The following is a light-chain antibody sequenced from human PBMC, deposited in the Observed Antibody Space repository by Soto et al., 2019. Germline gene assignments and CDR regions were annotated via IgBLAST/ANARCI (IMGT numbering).Light chain of an antibody. Sequence: DLQMTQSPSTLSASVGDRVTITCRASQSISSWLAWYQQKPGKAPKLLIYDASSLESGVPSRFSGSGSGTEFTLTISSLQPDDFATYYCQQYNSYPIPFGPGTKVDIK. CDR3: QQYNSYPIP. CDR2: DAS. CDR1: QSISSW. V-gene: IGKV1-5*01. J-gene: IGKJ3*01.